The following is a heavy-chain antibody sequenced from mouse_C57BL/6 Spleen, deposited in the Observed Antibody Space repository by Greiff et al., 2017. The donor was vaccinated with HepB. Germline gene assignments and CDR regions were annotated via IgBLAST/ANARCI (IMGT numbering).Heavy chain of an antibody. J-gene: IGHJ1*03. CDR1: GYTFTDYY. D-gene: IGHD1-1*01. V-gene: IGHV1-26*01. Sequence: VQLQQSGPELVKPGASVKISCKASGYTFTDYYMNWVKQSHGKSLEWIGDINPNNGGTSYNQKFKGKATLTVDKSSSTAYMELRSLTSEDSAVYYCARETTVVEGYFDVWGTGTTVTVSS. CDR2: INPNNGGT. CDR3: ARETTVVEGYFDV.